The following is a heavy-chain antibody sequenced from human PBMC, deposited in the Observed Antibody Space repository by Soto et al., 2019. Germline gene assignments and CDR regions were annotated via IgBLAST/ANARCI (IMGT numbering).Heavy chain of an antibody. D-gene: IGHD2-8*01. Sequence: QVQLVESGGGVVQPGRSLRLSCAASGFPFTTYGMHWVREGPGKGLEWVAVISYDGSNKYYADSVKGRCTISRDNSKNTRYLPMNSLRPEDSAVYYCVGVHYYFDYRGQVTLVTVAS. CDR1: GFPFTTYG. CDR2: ISYDGSNK. CDR3: VGVHYYFDY. J-gene: IGHJ4*02. V-gene: IGHV3-30*03.